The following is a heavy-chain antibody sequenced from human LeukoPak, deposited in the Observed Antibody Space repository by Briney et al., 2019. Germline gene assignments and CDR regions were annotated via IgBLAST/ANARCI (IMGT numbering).Heavy chain of an antibody. J-gene: IGHJ4*02. Sequence: GGSLRLSCAASGFTFSSYGMHWVRQAPGKGLEWVAFIRYDGSNKYYADSVKGRFTTSRDNSKNTLYLQMNSLRAEDTAVYYCAKDLERLSVDTAMVFVFWGQGTLVTVSS. V-gene: IGHV3-30*02. D-gene: IGHD5-18*01. CDR2: IRYDGSNK. CDR3: AKDLERLSVDTAMVFVF. CDR1: GFTFSSYG.